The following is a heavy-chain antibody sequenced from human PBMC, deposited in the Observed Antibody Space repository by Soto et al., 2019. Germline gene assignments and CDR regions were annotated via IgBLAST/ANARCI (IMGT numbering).Heavy chain of an antibody. CDR3: VRGGYCSNSRCYNDAFDI. Sequence: GSLRLSCAASGFTVSSNYMSWVRQVPGEGPVWVSRLTGDGSNTHYVDSVRGRFTISRDNAKNTVFLQMDSLRAEDTAVYYCVRGGYCSNSRCYNDAFDIWGQGTVVTVSS. V-gene: IGHV3-74*01. CDR2: LTGDGSNT. CDR1: GFTVSSNY. D-gene: IGHD2-2*01. J-gene: IGHJ3*02.